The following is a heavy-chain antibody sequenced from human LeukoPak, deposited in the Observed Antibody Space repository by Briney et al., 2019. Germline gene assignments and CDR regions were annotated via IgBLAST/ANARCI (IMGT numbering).Heavy chain of an antibody. V-gene: IGHV3-23*03. CDR3: ATETMVRGVYYFDF. Sequence: PGGSLRLSCAASGFTFSSYAMSWVRQAPGKGLEWVSVMYSGGSTHYADSVRGRFTISRDHSKNTLYLQMNSLRAEDTAVYYCATETMVRGVYYFDFWGQGTLVTVSS. CDR2: MYSGGST. CDR1: GFTFSSYA. J-gene: IGHJ4*02. D-gene: IGHD3-10*01.